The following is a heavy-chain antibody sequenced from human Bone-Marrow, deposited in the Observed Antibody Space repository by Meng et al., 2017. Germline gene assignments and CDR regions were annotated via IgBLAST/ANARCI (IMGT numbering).Heavy chain of an antibody. J-gene: IGHJ4*02. D-gene: IGHD3-10*01. CDR3: ARVGSALYYGSGSYDY. CDR2: ISAYNGNT. CDR1: GYTFTSYG. Sequence: ASVKVSCKASGYTFTSYGISWVRQAPGQGLEWMGWISAYNGNTNYAQKLQGRVTMTTDTSTSTAYMELRSLRSDDTAVYYCARVGSALYYGSGSYDYWGQGTLVTGSS. V-gene: IGHV1-18*01.